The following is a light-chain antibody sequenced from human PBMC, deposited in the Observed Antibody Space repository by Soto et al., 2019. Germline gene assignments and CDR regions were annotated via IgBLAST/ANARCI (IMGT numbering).Light chain of an antibody. CDR1: SSDIGTFNY. J-gene: IGLJ1*01. Sequence: QSALTQPASVSGSPGQSITISCTGTSSDIGTFNYVSWYQQHPGKALKLIIFNVSNRPSGLSNRFSGSKSGNTASLTISGLQAEDEADYFCSSFTSGSLYVFGTGTKLTVL. CDR3: SSFTSGSLYV. V-gene: IGLV2-14*01. CDR2: NVS.